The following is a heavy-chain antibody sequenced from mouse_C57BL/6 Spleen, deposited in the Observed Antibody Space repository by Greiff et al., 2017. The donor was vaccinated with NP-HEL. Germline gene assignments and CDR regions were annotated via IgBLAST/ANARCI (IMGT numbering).Heavy chain of an antibody. CDR1: GYTFTTYP. CDR3: ARRKENCAPFAY. D-gene: IGHD4-1*01. V-gene: IGHV1-47*01. CDR2: FHPYNDDT. Sequence: VQLQQSGAELVKPGASVKMSCKASGYTFTTYPIEWMKQNHGKSLEWIGNFHPYNDDTKYNEKFKGKATLTVEKSSSTVYLELSRLTSDESAVYDCARRKENCAPFAYWGQGTLVTVSA. J-gene: IGHJ3*01.